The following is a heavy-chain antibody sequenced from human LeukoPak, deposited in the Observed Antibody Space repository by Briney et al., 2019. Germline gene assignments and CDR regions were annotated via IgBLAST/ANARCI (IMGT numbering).Heavy chain of an antibody. CDR2: IIPIFGTA. Sequence: SVKVSCKASGGTFSSYAISWVRQAPGQGREWMGGIIPIFGTANYAQKFQGRVTITSDESTSTAYMELSSLRSEDTAVYYCARDQGSGYYRDYYYYYMDVWGKGTTVTVSS. D-gene: IGHD3-22*01. J-gene: IGHJ6*03. CDR3: ARDQGSGYYRDYYYYYMDV. V-gene: IGHV1-69*01. CDR1: GGTFSSYA.